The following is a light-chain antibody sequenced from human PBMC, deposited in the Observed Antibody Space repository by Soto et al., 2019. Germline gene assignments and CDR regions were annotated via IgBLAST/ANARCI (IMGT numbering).Light chain of an antibody. CDR1: QSISSW. CDR3: QQYNSPVT. V-gene: IGKV1-5*01. CDR2: DAS. J-gene: IGKJ5*01. Sequence: DIQMTPSPSTLSASVGDRVTITCRASQSISSWLAWYQQTPGKAPKLLIYDASSLESGVPSRFSGSGSGTEFTLTISSLQPDDFATYYCQQYNSPVTFGQGTRLEIK.